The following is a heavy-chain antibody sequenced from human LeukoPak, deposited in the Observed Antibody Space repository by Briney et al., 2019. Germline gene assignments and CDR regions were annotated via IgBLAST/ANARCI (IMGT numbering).Heavy chain of an antibody. V-gene: IGHV3-74*01. CDR1: GFTFSSYW. CDR2: IKTDGSST. J-gene: IGHJ4*02. CDR3: ARKRDGAYDFDY. Sequence: GGSLRLSCAASGFTFSSYWMHWVRQAPGKGLVWVSRIKTDGSSTSYADSAKGRFTISRDNAKNTLYLQMNSLRAEDTAVYYCARKRDGAYDFDYWGQGTLVTVSS. D-gene: IGHD5-24*01.